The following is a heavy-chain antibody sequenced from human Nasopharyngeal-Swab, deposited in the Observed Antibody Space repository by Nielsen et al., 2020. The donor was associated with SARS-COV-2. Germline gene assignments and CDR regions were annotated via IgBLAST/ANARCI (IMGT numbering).Heavy chain of an antibody. CDR3: VKGAGVWGSYIFDY. D-gene: IGHD3-16*01. CDR1: GFIFSNYA. CDR2: INNRGDDT. J-gene: IGHJ4*02. Sequence: GESLKISCAASGFIFSNYAMSWVRQAPGKGLEWVSTINNRGDDTHYVDSVRGRFTVSRDNSKNTLYLQMNSLRGEDTAIYYCVKGAGVWGSYIFDYWGQGTLVTVSS. V-gene: IGHV3-23*01.